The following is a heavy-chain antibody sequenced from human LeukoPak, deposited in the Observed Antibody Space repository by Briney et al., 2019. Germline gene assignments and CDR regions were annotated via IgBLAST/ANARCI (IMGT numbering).Heavy chain of an antibody. CDR2: ISAYNGNT. CDR1: GYTFTSYG. D-gene: IGHD3-3*01. Sequence: ASVKVSCKASGYTFTSYGISWVRQAPGQGLEWVGWISAYNGNTNYAQKLQGIVTMTTDTSTSTAYMELRSLRSDDTAVYYCARYSYDFWSGAQGGYFDYWGQGTLVTVSS. CDR3: ARYSYDFWSGAQGGYFDY. J-gene: IGHJ4*02. V-gene: IGHV1-18*01.